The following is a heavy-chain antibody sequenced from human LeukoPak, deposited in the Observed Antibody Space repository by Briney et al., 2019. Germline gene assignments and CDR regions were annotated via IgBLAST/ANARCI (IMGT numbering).Heavy chain of an antibody. CDR2: ISWNSGSI. V-gene: IGHV3-9*01. Sequence: GGSLRLSCAASGFTFDDYAMHWVRQAPGKGLEWVSGISWNSGSIGYADSVKGRFTISRDNAKNTLSLQMNSLRAEDTAVYYCAKDRATQYSLDYWGQGTLVTVSS. J-gene: IGHJ4*02. CDR1: GFTFDDYA. D-gene: IGHD2/OR15-2a*01. CDR3: AKDRATQYSLDY.